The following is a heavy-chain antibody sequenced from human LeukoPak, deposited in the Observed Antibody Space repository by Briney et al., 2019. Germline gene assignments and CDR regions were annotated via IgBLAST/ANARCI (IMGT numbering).Heavy chain of an antibody. J-gene: IGHJ4*02. D-gene: IGHD3-3*01. Sequence: PGGSLRLSCAASGFNFRNSDMHWVRQVPGKGLEWVALLRDDGFNKYYADSVKDRFTISRDTSKNTLFLEMNRLTIEDRAIYYCAKSRRQYDFWSGFDYWGRGTLVTVSS. CDR2: LRDDGFNK. CDR1: GFNFRNSD. CDR3: AKSRRQYDFWSGFDY. V-gene: IGHV3-30*02.